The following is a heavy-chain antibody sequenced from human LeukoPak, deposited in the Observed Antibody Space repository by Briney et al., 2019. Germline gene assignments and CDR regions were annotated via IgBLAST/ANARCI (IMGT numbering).Heavy chain of an antibody. V-gene: IGHV4-59*01. CDR2: IYYSGST. CDR1: GGSISSYY. D-gene: IGHD7-27*01. CDR3: ARDLSNWGAFDI. Sequence: SETLSLTCTVSGGSISSYYWSWIRQPPGKGLEWIGYIYYSGSTNYNPSLKSRVTISVDTSKNQFSLKLSSVTAADTAVYYCARDLSNWGAFDIWGQGTMVTVSS. J-gene: IGHJ3*02.